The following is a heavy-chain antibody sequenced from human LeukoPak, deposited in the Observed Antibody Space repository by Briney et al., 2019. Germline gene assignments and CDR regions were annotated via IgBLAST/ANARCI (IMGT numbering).Heavy chain of an antibody. D-gene: IGHD2-8*01. J-gene: IGHJ3*01. CDR1: GFTFGDYA. CDR2: IRSKSHGGTT. Sequence: QPGRSLRLSCTTSGFTFGDYAMSWVRQAPRKGLEWVGFIRSKSHGGTTDYAASVRGRFIISRDDSKSIAYLQMDSLKTEDTAVYYCARDKMAENDVLDVWGQGTMVTVSS. CDR3: ARDKMAENDVLDV. V-gene: IGHV3-49*04.